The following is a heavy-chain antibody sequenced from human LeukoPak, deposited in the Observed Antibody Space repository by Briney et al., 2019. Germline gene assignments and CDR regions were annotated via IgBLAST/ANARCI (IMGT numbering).Heavy chain of an antibody. CDR1: GGSISSGSYY. CDR2: IYTSGST. CDR3: ARDNGDYAVDY. J-gene: IGHJ4*02. D-gene: IGHD4-17*01. Sequence: PSQTLSLTCTVSGGSISSGSYYWSWIRQPAGKGLEWIGRIYTSGSTNYNPSLKSRVTISVDTSKNQFSLKLSSVTAADTAVYYCARDNGDYAVDYWGQGTLVTVSS. V-gene: IGHV4-61*02.